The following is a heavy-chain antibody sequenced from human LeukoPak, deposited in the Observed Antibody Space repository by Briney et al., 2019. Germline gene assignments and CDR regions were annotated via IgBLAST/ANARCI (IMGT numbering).Heavy chain of an antibody. V-gene: IGHV3-21*01. Sequence: GGSLRLSCAASGFTFSSYSMNWVRQAPGKGLEWVSSISSSSSYIYYADSVKGRFTISRDNAKNSLYLQMSSLRAEDTAVYYCAREWQPGYMDVWGKGTTVTVSS. CDR3: AREWQPGYMDV. CDR2: ISSSSSYI. J-gene: IGHJ6*03. CDR1: GFTFSSYS. D-gene: IGHD5-12*01.